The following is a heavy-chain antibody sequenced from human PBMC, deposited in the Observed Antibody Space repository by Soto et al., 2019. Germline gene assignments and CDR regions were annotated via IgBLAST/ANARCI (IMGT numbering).Heavy chain of an antibody. CDR3: AKDSNKYSSSLRGRYFDY. CDR2: ISGGGSNT. V-gene: IGHV3-23*01. D-gene: IGHD4-4*01. Sequence: GSLRLSCAASGFPFSSYVMSWVRQAPGKGLEWVSGISGGGSNTFYATSVKGRFTISRDNSKNTLFLQMNNVGAEDTAIYYCAKDSNKYSSSLRGRYFDYWGQGIGVTVSS. J-gene: IGHJ4*02. CDR1: GFPFSSYV.